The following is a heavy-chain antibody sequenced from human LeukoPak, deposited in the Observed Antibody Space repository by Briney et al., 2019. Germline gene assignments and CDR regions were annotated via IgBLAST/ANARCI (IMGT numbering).Heavy chain of an antibody. D-gene: IGHD3-9*01. CDR1: GGSISSYY. CDR2: IYYSGST. CDR3: ARGGYDILTGYYHFDY. Sequence: SETLSLTCTVSGGSISSYYWSGIRQPPGKGLEWIGYIYYSGSTNYNPSLKSRVTISVDTSKNQFSLKLSSVTAADTAVYYCARGGYDILTGYYHFDYWGQGTLVTVSS. V-gene: IGHV4-59*01. J-gene: IGHJ4*02.